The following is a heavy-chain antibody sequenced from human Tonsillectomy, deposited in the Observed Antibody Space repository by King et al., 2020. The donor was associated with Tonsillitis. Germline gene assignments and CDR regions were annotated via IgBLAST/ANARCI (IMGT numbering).Heavy chain of an antibody. CDR1: GGTFSSYA. J-gene: IGHJ4*02. CDR3: ARDGYSNYNDY. CDR2: IIPILGIA. V-gene: IGHV1-69*09. D-gene: IGHD4-11*01. Sequence: VQLVQSGAEVKKPGSSVKVSCKASGGTFSSYAISWVRQAPGQGLEWMGRIIPILGIANYAQKFQGRVTITADISTSTAHMELSSLRSDDTAVYYCARDGYSNYNDYWGKGTLVTVSS.